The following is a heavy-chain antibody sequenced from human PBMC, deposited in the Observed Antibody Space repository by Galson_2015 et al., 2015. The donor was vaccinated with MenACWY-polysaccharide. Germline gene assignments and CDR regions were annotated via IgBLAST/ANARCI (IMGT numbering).Heavy chain of an antibody. CDR2: ITGSGDST. V-gene: IGHV3-23*01. Sequence: SLRLSCAASGFTFSSYAMSWVRLAPGKGLEWVSTITGSGDSTFYADSVKGRFTISRDNSKNTLYLQMNSLRAEDTALYYCGRNRVDYWGQGTLVTVSS. CDR3: GRNRVDY. J-gene: IGHJ4*02. D-gene: IGHD2/OR15-2a*01. CDR1: GFTFSSYA.